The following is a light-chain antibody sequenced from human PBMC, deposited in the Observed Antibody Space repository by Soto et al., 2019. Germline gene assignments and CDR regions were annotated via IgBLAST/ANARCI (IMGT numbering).Light chain of an antibody. CDR2: DVS. CDR1: NSDVGGYDY. J-gene: IGLJ2*01. V-gene: IGLV2-14*01. Sequence: QSALTQPASVSGSPGQSITMSCTGTNSDVGGYDYVSWYQQHPGKAPKLMIYDVSIRPAGVSDRFSGSKSGNKASLTISGLQTEDEAYYYCSSYTSSTAVIFGVGTKLTVL. CDR3: SSYTSSTAVI.